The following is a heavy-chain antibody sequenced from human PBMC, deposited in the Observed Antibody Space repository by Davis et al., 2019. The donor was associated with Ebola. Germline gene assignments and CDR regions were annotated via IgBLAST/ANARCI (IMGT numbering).Heavy chain of an antibody. CDR1: GFTFSSYW. CDR2: ITQDGSGK. J-gene: IGHJ6*02. Sequence: GGSLRLSCAASGFTFSSYWMSWVRQAPGKGLEWVANITQDGSGKYYVDSVKGRLTISSDNAKNSLYLQMNSLRAEDTAVYYCARVQRGYCSGGSCYSPYYYYYGMDVWGQGTTVTVSS. V-gene: IGHV3-7*03. CDR3: ARVQRGYCSGGSCYSPYYYYYGMDV. D-gene: IGHD2-15*01.